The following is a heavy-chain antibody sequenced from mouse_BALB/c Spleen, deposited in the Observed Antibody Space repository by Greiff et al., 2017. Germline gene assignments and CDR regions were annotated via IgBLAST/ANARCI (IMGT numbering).Heavy chain of an antibody. D-gene: IGHD2-3*01. CDR3: ARNDYLED. Sequence: QVQLKESGAELARPGASVKLSCKASGYTFTSYWMQWVKQRPGQGLEWIGAIYPGDGDTRYTQKFKGKATLTADKSSSTAYMQLSSLASEDSAVYYCARNDYLEDWGQGTTLTVSS. V-gene: IGHV1-87*01. CDR2: IYPGDGDT. CDR1: GYTFTSYW. J-gene: IGHJ2*01.